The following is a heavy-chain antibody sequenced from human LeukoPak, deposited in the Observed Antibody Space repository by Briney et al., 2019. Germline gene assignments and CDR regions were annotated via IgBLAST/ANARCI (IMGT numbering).Heavy chain of an antibody. J-gene: IGHJ4*02. Sequence: PGGSLRLSCAASGFTFSTYWMNWYRQAPGKGLEWVGHINQDASEINYVDSVRGRFTISRDSDKNSLHLQMNSLRAEDTAVYYCATDRDNSDWQKRFDSWGQGTLVTVSS. V-gene: IGHV3-7*01. CDR1: GFTFSTYW. CDR2: INQDASEI. D-gene: IGHD2-21*02. CDR3: ATDRDNSDWQKRFDS.